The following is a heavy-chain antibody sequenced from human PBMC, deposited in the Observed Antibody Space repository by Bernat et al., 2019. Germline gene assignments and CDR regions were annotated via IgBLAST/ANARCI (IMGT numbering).Heavy chain of an antibody. Sequence: QVQLVESGGGVVQPGRSLRLSCAASGFTFSSYGMHWVRQAPGKGLEWVAVIWYDGSNKSDADSVKGRFTISRDNSKNTLYMQMNSLSAEDTAVYYCARDPSAVQLEQPPPLDYWGQGTLVTVSS. J-gene: IGHJ4*02. CDR1: GFTFSSYG. CDR2: IWYDGSNK. D-gene: IGHD1-1*01. V-gene: IGHV3-33*01. CDR3: ARDPSAVQLEQPPPLDY.